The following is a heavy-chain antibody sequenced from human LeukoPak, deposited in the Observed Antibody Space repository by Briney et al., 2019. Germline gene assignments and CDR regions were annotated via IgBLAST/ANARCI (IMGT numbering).Heavy chain of an antibody. V-gene: IGHV3-23*01. CDR1: GFTFSSYA. D-gene: IGHD3-16*01. J-gene: IGHJ6*02. Sequence: GGSLRLSCAASGFTFSSYAMSWVRQAPGKGLEWVSAISGSGGSTYYADSVKGRFTISRDNSKNTLYLQMNSLRAEDTAVYYCAKDADTSRNPSYYYGMDVWGQGTTVTVSS. CDR3: AKDADTSRNPSYYYGMDV. CDR2: ISGSGGST.